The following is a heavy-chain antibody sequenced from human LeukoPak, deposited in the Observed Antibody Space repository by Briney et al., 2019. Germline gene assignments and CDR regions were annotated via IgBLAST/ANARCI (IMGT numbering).Heavy chain of an antibody. CDR2: IWYDGSNE. CDR1: GFTFSSYG. J-gene: IGHJ5*02. Sequence: GGSLRLSCAASGFTFSSYGMHWVRQAPGKGLEWVAVIWYDGSNEYYADSVKGRFTISRDNSKNTLYLQMNSLRAEDTAVYYCARAATVVTDNWFDPWGQGTLVTVSS. D-gene: IGHD4-23*01. V-gene: IGHV3-33*01. CDR3: ARAATVVTDNWFDP.